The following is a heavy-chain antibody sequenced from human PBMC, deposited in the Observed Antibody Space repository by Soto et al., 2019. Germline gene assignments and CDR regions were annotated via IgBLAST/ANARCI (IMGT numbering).Heavy chain of an antibody. D-gene: IGHD3-16*02. CDR3: ARAVKVWGSYRYSYYYYGMDV. CDR2: IIPIFGTA. Sequence: SVKVSCKASGGTFSSYAISWVRQAPGQGLEWMGGIIPIFGTANYAQKFQGRVTITADESTSTAYMELSSLRSEDTAVYYCARAVKVWGSYRYSYYYYGMDVWGQGTTVTVSS. J-gene: IGHJ6*02. V-gene: IGHV1-69*13. CDR1: GGTFSSYA.